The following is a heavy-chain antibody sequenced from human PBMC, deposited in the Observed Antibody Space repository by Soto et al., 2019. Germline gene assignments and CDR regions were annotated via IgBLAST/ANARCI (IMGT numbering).Heavy chain of an antibody. CDR2: IYYSGST. Sequence: SETLSLTCTVSGGSISSYYWSWIRQPPGKGLEWIGYIYYSGSTNYNPSLKSRVTISVDTSKNQFSLKLSSVTAADTAVYYCARHGDVVPGYTDVWGKGTTVTVSS. D-gene: IGHD2-2*01. J-gene: IGHJ6*03. V-gene: IGHV4-59*08. CDR1: GGSISSYY. CDR3: ARHGDVVPGYTDV.